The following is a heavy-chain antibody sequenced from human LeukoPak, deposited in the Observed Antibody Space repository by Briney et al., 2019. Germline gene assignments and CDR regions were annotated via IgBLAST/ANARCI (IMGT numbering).Heavy chain of an antibody. D-gene: IGHD4-17*01. CDR1: GVTFRDAG. V-gene: IGHV3-30*02. CDR3: AKPSDYADYLPFDP. Sequence: GGSLRLSCVASGVTFRDAGMHSVPPALRKGVWCGSLIVYDGCNNYYEDSVKGRFNISRDNSKNTVYLQMNSLRVEDTAVYYCAKPSDYADYLPFDPWGQGTLVSVPS. J-gene: IGHJ5*02. CDR2: IVYDGCNN.